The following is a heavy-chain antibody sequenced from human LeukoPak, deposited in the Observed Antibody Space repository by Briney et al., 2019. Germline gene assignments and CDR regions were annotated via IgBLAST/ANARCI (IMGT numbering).Heavy chain of an antibody. V-gene: IGHV1-69*13. D-gene: IGHD3-10*01. J-gene: IGHJ4*02. Sequence: ASVKVSCKASGGTFSSYAISWVRQAPGQGLEWMGGIIPIFGTANYAQKFQGRVTITADESTSTAYMELSSLRSEDTAVYYCARLSSRLYYYGSGTPSWDFDYWGQGTLVTVSS. CDR1: GGTFSSYA. CDR3: ARLSSRLYYYGSGTPSWDFDY. CDR2: IIPIFGTA.